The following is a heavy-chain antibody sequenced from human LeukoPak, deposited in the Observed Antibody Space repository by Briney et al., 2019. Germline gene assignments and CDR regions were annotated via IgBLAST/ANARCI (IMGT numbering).Heavy chain of an antibody. D-gene: IGHD6-25*01. CDR2: IYYSGST. CDR3: ARGIAAAVEI. J-gene: IGHJ3*02. V-gene: IGHV4-59*01. CDR1: GGSISSYY. Sequence: SETLSLTCTVSGGSISSYYWSWIRQPPGKGLEWIGYIYYSGSTNYNPSLKSRVTISVDTSKNQFSLKLSSVTAADTAVYYCARGIAAAVEIWGQGTMVTVSS.